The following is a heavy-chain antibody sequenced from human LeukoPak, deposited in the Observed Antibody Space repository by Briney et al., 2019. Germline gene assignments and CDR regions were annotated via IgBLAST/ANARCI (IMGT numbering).Heavy chain of an antibody. J-gene: IGHJ4*02. Sequence: TGRSLRLSCAASGFTFDDYAMHWVRQAPGKGLEWVSGISWNSGSIGYADSVKGRFTISKDNAKNSLYLQMNSLRAEDTAVYYCARDPKWLDYWGQGTLVTVSS. CDR3: ARDPKWLDY. CDR1: GFTFDDYA. V-gene: IGHV3-9*01. CDR2: ISWNSGSI. D-gene: IGHD5-12*01.